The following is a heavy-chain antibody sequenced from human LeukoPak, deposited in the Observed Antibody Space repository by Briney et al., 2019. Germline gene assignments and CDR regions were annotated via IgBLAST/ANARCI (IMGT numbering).Heavy chain of an antibody. Sequence: GGSLRLSCAASGFTVNSNYMSWVRQAPGKGLEWVSVIYSGGSTYYADSVKGRFAISRDNSKNTLYLQMNSLRAEDTAVYYCASMYFSQYLQHWGQGTLVTVSS. J-gene: IGHJ1*01. V-gene: IGHV3-53*01. CDR3: ASMYFSQYLQH. D-gene: IGHD2-8*01. CDR2: IYSGGST. CDR1: GFTVNSNY.